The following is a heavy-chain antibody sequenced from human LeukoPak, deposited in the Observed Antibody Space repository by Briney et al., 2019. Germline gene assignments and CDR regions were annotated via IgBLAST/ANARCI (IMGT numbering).Heavy chain of an antibody. CDR3: ARYSSNTVTTGAFDI. Sequence: GGSLRLSCAVSGFTFRNYGMHWVRQAPGKGLEWVAVIWYDGSNKYYADSVKGRFTISRDNSKNTVYMQMNSLSAEDTAVYYCARYSSNTVTTGAFDIWGQGTVVTVSS. J-gene: IGHJ3*02. CDR2: IWYDGSNK. V-gene: IGHV3-33*01. D-gene: IGHD1-14*01. CDR1: GFTFRNYG.